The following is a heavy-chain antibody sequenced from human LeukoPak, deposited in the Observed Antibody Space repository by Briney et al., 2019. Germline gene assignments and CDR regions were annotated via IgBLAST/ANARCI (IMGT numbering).Heavy chain of an antibody. D-gene: IGHD5-24*01. CDR3: AKDARDALFDY. Sequence: GRSLRLSCAASGFTFSSYGMHWVRQAPGKGLEWVAVISYDGSNKYYADSVKGRFTISRDNSKNTPYLQMNSLRAEDTAVYYCAKDARDALFDYWGQGTLVTVSS. CDR2: ISYDGSNK. CDR1: GFTFSSYG. V-gene: IGHV3-30*18. J-gene: IGHJ4*02.